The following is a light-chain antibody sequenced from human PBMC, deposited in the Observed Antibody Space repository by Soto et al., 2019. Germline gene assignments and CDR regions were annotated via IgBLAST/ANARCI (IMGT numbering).Light chain of an antibody. V-gene: IGKV3-15*01. CDR2: GAS. Sequence: EIRMTHTTSAECGAGEERSTRSCRTSHSVNSHVAWYQQKPGQAPRLLLYGASTRATGIPVRFSGSGFGTEFTLTISSLQSEDFAVYYCQQYKNWPLFGQGTRLEIK. CDR3: QQYKNWPL. CDR1: HSVNSH. J-gene: IGKJ5*01.